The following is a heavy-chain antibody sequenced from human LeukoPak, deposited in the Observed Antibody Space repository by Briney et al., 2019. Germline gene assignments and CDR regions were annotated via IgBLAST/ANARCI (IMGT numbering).Heavy chain of an antibody. J-gene: IGHJ4*02. Sequence: ASVKVSCKASGYTFTSYDINWVRQATGQGLEWMGWMNPNSGNTGYAQKFQGRVTITRNTSISTAYMELSSLRSEDTAVYYCARFRDTAMAPLFDYWGQGTLVTVSS. D-gene: IGHD5-18*01. CDR2: MNPNSGNT. CDR3: ARFRDTAMAPLFDY. V-gene: IGHV1-8*03. CDR1: GYTFTSYD.